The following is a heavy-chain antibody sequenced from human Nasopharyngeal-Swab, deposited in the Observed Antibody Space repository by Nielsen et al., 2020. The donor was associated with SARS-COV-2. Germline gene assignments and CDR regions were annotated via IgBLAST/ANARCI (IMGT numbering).Heavy chain of an antibody. CDR3: AKGLYSSGWYVPPDAFDI. J-gene: IGHJ3*02. V-gene: IGHV3-23*01. Sequence: GGSLRLSCAASGFTFSSYAMSWVRQAPGKGLEWVSAISGSGGSTYYADSVKGRFTISRDNSKNTLYLQMNSLRAEDTAVYYCAKGLYSSGWYVPPDAFDIWGQGTMVTVSS. D-gene: IGHD6-19*01. CDR2: ISGSGGST. CDR1: GFTFSSYA.